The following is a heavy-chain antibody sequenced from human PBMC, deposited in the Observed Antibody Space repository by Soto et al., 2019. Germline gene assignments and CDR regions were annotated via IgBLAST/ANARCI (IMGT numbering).Heavy chain of an antibody. J-gene: IGHJ4*02. CDR1: GDSISTFY. CDR3: ARGRTVRNYADDSSDYFYFFDY. V-gene: IGHV4-59*01. D-gene: IGHD3-22*01. CDR2: VYYTGST. Sequence: GTLSLTCTVSGDSISTFYWGWIRQSAGKELEWIGYVYYTGSTNYNPSLKSRVTISVDRSKSQFSPKLTSANAADTAVYYCARGRTVRNYADDSSDYFYFFDYWGQGTQVTVSS.